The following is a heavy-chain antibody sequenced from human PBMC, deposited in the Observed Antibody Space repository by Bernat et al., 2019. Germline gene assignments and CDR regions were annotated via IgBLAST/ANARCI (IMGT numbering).Heavy chain of an antibody. CDR1: GFTFSDYY. J-gene: IGHJ6*03. CDR2: ISSSSSYT. Sequence: QVQLVESGGGLVKPGGSLRLSCAASGFTFSDYYMSWIRQAPGKGLVWVSYISSSSSYTNYADSAKGRFTISRDNAKNSLYLQMNSLRAEDTAVDYCARGTSTSAPDMDVWGKGTTVTVSS. CDR3: ARGTSTSAPDMDV. V-gene: IGHV3-11*05.